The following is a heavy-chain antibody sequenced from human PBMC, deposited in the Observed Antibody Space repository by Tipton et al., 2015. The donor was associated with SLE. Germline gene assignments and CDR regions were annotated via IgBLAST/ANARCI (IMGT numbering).Heavy chain of an antibody. Sequence: TLSLTCTVSGGSISSSSYYWGWIRQPPGKGLEWIGSIYYSGTTYYNPSLKSRVTISVDTSKNQFSLKLSSVTAADTTVYYCARQSSSWYDRANYFDHWGQGTLVTVSS. CDR3: ARQSSSWYDRANYFDH. V-gene: IGHV4-39*01. J-gene: IGHJ4*02. CDR2: IYYSGTT. D-gene: IGHD6-13*01. CDR1: GGSISSSSYY.